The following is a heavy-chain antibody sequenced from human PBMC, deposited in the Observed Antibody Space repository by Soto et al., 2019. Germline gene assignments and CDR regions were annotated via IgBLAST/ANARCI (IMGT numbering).Heavy chain of an antibody. D-gene: IGHD2-2*02. V-gene: IGHV1-46*03. CDR1: GYIFTLYF. Sequence: ASVKVSCKASGYIFTLYFIHWVRQAPGQGLEWMGVIDPSGGSTSQAQKFQGRVTMTRDSSTSTVYMELSSLRSEDTAVYYCARFYTAAGYNWFDSWVQGTLVTVSS. J-gene: IGHJ5*01. CDR2: IDPSGGST. CDR3: ARFYTAAGYNWFDS.